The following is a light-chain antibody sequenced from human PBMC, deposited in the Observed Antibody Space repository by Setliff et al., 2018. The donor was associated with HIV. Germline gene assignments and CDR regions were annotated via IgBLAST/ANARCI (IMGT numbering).Light chain of an antibody. Sequence: QSVLTQPASVSGSPGQSITISCTGTSNDFGSYDYVSWYQHQPGKVPKLMIYEVSNRPSGVSDRFSGSKSGNTASLTISGLQTEDEADYYCSSFTSSSSYGFGTGTKATVL. V-gene: IGLV2-14*01. CDR3: SSFTSSSSYG. J-gene: IGLJ1*01. CDR2: EVS. CDR1: SNDFGSYDY.